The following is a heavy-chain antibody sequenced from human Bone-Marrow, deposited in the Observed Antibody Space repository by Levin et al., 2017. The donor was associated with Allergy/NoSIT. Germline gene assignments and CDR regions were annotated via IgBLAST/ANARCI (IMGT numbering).Heavy chain of an antibody. V-gene: IGHV3-20*04. CDR3: ARHRTTMNIQDGFDI. J-gene: IGHJ3*02. Sequence: GGSLRLSCAASGFTFDDYGMSWVRQAPGKGLEWVSVINLSGGRTGYADPVKCRLTISRDNANNSLYLQMNSPRVEDTALYYFARHRTTMNIQDGFDIRGQGATVT. CDR1: GFTFDDYG. D-gene: IGHD4-17*01. CDR2: INLSGGRT.